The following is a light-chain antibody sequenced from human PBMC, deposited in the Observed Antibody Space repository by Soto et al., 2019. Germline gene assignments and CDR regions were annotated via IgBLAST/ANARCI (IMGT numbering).Light chain of an antibody. CDR3: CSYAGSPLYV. Sequence: QSALTQPRSVSGSPGQSVTISCTGTSSDVGGYNYVSWYQQHPGKAPKLMIYDVSKRPSGVPDRFSGSKSGNTASLTISGLQAEDEAAYYCCSYAGSPLYVFGTGTKVTVL. V-gene: IGLV2-11*01. CDR2: DVS. J-gene: IGLJ1*01. CDR1: SSDVGGYNY.